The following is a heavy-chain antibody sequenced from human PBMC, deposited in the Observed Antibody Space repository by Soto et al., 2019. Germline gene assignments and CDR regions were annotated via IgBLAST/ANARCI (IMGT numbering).Heavy chain of an antibody. D-gene: IGHD3-22*01. V-gene: IGHV3-23*01. CDR3: ANSPWAEYYYESSHIP. J-gene: IGHJ5*02. CDR2: ISGSGGST. Sequence: PGPPLRLSCAASGFTFSSYAMSWVRQAPGKGLEGVSAISGSGGSTYYADSVKGRCTLSRDNSKNTLYLQMNSLRAEDTAVYYCANSPWAEYYYESSHIPWGQGTLVTVSS. CDR1: GFTFSSYA.